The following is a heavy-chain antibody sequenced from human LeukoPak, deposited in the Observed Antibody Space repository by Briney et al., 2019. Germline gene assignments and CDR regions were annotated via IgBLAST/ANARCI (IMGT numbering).Heavy chain of an antibody. CDR2: IYYSGST. CDR1: GGSISSYY. Sequence: PSETLSLTCTVSGGSISSYYWSWIRQPPGKGPEWIGYIYYSGSTNYNPSLKSRVTISVDTSKNQFSLKLSSVTAADTAVYYCARSGYYFNWFDPWGQGTLVTVSS. V-gene: IGHV4-59*12. D-gene: IGHD3-22*01. CDR3: ARSGYYFNWFDP. J-gene: IGHJ5*02.